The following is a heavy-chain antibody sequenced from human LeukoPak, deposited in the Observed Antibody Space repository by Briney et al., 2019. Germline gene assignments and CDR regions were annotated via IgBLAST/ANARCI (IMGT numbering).Heavy chain of an antibody. D-gene: IGHD1-26*01. CDR2: IYYSGST. CDR1: GGSISSSSYY. CDR3: ARDVVGATGDYYYYYMDV. J-gene: IGHJ6*03. Sequence: ETLSLTCTVSGGSISSSSYYWGWIRQPPGKGLEWIGSIYYSGSTYYNPSLKSRVTISVDTSKNQFSLKLSSVTAADTAVYYCARDVVGATGDYYYYYMDVWGKGTTVTVSS. V-gene: IGHV4-39*02.